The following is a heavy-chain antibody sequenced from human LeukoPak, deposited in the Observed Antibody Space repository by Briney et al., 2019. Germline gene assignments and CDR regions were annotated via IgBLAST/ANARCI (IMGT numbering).Heavy chain of an antibody. CDR1: GFIFSKYW. J-gene: IGHJ6*02. CDR3: ASGSFMDV. V-gene: IGHV3-7*02. D-gene: IGHD6-13*01. CDR2: MNQDGSEK. Sequence: GGSLRLSCTASGFIFSKYWMSWVRQAPGKGLEWVANMNQDGSEKYYVDPVKGRFTISRDNAKNSLYLQMNSLRAEDTAVYYCASGSFMDVWGQGTTVIVSS.